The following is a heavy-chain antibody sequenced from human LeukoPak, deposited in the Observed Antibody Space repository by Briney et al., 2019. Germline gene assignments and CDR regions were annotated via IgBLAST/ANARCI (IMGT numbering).Heavy chain of an antibody. J-gene: IGHJ5*02. CDR2: IHAGGRA. D-gene: IGHD1-1*01. Sequence: SETLSLTCSVSAASITRLYWSWIRHPPGKGREGIWYIHAGGRANYNPSLNSRVTISVDTPKNQVSLKVSSVTAADTAVYYCARQGPTTWWFDPWGQGTLVTVSS. CDR3: ARQGPTTWWFDP. V-gene: IGHV4-59*08. CDR1: AASITRLY.